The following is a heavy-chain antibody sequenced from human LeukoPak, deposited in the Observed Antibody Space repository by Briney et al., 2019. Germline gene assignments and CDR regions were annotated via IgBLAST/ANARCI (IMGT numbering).Heavy chain of an antibody. CDR3: TRLRAANTESYLYYYHGMDV. J-gene: IGHJ6*02. Sequence: GGSLRLSCAASGFTFSGSAIHWVRQASGKGLEWVGRIRSKADNYATTYAASVKGRFTISRDDSKNTAYLQIYSLKTEDTAVYYCTRLRAANTESYLYYYHGMDVWGQGTTVTVSS. V-gene: IGHV3-73*01. CDR2: IRSKADNYAT. CDR1: GFTFSGSA. D-gene: IGHD1-26*01.